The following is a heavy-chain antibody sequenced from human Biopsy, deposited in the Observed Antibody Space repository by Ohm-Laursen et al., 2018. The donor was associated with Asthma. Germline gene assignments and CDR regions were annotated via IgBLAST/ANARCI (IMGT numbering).Heavy chain of an antibody. CDR1: GFDFSDYT. CDR2: ISSLSRYK. V-gene: IGHV3-21*01. J-gene: IGHJ4*02. Sequence: GSLRLSCTASGFDFSDYTMNWVRQAPGKGLEWVSSISSLSRYKYYSDSLRGRVTISRDNAKSSLHLQMSSLRAEDTAVYFCARGDSSNWSHYYFDYWGQGTLVTFS. D-gene: IGHD3-22*01. CDR3: ARGDSSNWSHYYFDY.